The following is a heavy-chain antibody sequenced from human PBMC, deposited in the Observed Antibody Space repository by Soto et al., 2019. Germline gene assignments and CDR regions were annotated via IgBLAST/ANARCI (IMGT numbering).Heavy chain of an antibody. CDR1: GDSVSGNSAA. CDR3: ARDRAQYGMDV. Sequence: SQTLSLTCAISGDSVSGNSAARNWIRQSPSRGLEWLGRTYHRSKWHYDSAESVKSRISVNPDTSKNQFSLQLKSVTPEDTAVYYCARDRAQYGMDVWGQGTTVTVSS. J-gene: IGHJ6*02. CDR2: TYHRSKWHY. D-gene: IGHD3-10*01. V-gene: IGHV6-1*01.